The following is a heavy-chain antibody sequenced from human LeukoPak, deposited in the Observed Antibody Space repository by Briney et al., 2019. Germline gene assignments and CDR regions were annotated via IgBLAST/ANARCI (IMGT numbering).Heavy chain of an antibody. D-gene: IGHD2-21*02. CDR3: ARRGVTTRDSYYYRLHV. V-gene: IGHV1-3*01. Sequence: ASVKVSCKASGYTYTNYAVHWVRQAPGQRPEWMGRINPGDGDTKYSQNFQDRVTFGRDTSANTAFMELSSLRSEDTAVYYCARRGVTTRDSYYYRLHVWGQGTTVTVPS. CDR2: INPGDGDT. CDR1: GYTYTNYA. J-gene: IGHJ6*02.